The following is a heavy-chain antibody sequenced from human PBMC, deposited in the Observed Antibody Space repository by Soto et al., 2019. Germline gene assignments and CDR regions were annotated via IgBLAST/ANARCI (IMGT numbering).Heavy chain of an antibody. CDR2: IKQDGSEK. CDR3: ARDNSRYCSSTSCYGDAFDI. V-gene: IGHV3-7*01. J-gene: IGHJ3*02. CDR1: GFTFSSYW. Sequence: GGSLRLSCAASGFTFSSYWMSWVRQAPGKGLEWVANIKQDGSEKYYVDSVKGRFTISRDNAKNSLYLQMNSLRAEDTAVYYCARDNSRYCSSTSCYGDAFDIWGQGTMVTVSS. D-gene: IGHD2-2*01.